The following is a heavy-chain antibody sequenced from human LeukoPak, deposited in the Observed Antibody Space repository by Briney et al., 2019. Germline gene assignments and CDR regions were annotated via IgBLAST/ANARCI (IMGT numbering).Heavy chain of an antibody. Sequence: GGSLRLSCAASGFTVSRNYMSWVRQAPGQGLEWVLVIYSGSSTYYADSVKGRFTISRDNSKNTLYLQMNRWRAEDTAVYYCGRDRRGYRETWGHGTLFTVSS. J-gene: IGHJ4*01. V-gene: IGHV3-66*02. CDR1: GFTVSRNY. D-gene: IGHD5-18*01. CDR2: IYSGSST. CDR3: GRDRRGYRET.